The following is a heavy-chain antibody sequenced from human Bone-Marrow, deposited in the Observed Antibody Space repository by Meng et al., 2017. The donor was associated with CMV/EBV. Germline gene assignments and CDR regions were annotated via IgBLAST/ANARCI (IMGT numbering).Heavy chain of an antibody. CDR3: TTGPAAIRGDY. CDR2: IKQDGSEK. D-gene: IGHD2-2*01. V-gene: IGHV3-7*03. J-gene: IGHJ4*02. CDR1: GFTCSGYW. Sequence: GESLKISCAASGFTCSGYWMTWGRQAPGKGLEWVANIKQDGSEKYYVDSVKGRFTMSRDNAKNSLYLQMNSLRAEDTAVYYRTTGPAAIRGDYWGQGTLVTVSS.